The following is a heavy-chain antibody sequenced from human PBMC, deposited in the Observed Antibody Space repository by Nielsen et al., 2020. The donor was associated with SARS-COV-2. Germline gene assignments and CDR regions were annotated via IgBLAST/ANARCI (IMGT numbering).Heavy chain of an antibody. J-gene: IGHJ4*02. CDR1: GFTFHDYA. CDR3: AKDKAVVPAAIGYFDY. CDR2: ISWNSHNI. V-gene: IGHV3-9*01. Sequence: SLKISCVASGFTFHDYAMHWVRQVPGKGLEWVSTISWNSHNIVYADSVKGRFTISRDNSKNSLYLQMNSLRTEDTALYYCAKDKAVVPAAIGYFDYWGQGTLVTVSS. D-gene: IGHD2-2*01.